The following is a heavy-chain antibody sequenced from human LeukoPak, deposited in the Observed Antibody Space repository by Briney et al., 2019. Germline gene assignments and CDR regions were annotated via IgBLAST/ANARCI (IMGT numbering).Heavy chain of an antibody. CDR1: GFTFRSHG. J-gene: IGHJ6*03. V-gene: IGHV3-23*01. Sequence: GGSLRLSCVASGFTFRSHGMNWVRQAPGKGLEWVSGISPNGVITYYADSVKGRFTISRDNAKDSLYLQMNSLRAEDTAVYYCAKDGITMVRGVVYYYYYMDVWGKGTTVTVSS. CDR3: AKDGITMVRGVVYYYYYMDV. CDR2: ISPNGVIT. D-gene: IGHD3-10*01.